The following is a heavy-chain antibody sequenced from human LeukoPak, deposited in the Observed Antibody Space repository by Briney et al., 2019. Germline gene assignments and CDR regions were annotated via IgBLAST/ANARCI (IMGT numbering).Heavy chain of an antibody. V-gene: IGHV1-18*01. CDR2: ITAYNGNT. D-gene: IGHD1-26*01. CDR3: ARVVSSGSYHKWFDP. J-gene: IGHJ5*02. Sequence: ASVKVSCKASGYTFTTYGISWVRQAPGQGPEWMGWITAYNGNTNYAQKFQGRVTMTTDTSTSTAYMELRSLRSDDTSVYYCARVVSSGSYHKWFDPWGQGTLVTVSS. CDR1: GYTFTTYG.